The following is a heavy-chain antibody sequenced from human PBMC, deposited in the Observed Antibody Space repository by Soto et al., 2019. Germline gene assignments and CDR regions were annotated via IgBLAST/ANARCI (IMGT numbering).Heavy chain of an antibody. V-gene: IGHV3-9*01. D-gene: IGHD3-10*01. J-gene: IGHJ4*02. Sequence: EVQLVESGGGLVQPGRSLRLSCAASGFTFDDYAMHWVRQAPGKGLEWVSGISWNSGSIGYADSVKGRFTISRDNAKNSLYLQMNSLRAEDTALYYCAKDGLDYYGSGSYDYWGQGTLVTVSS. CDR3: AKDGLDYYGSGSYDY. CDR2: ISWNSGSI. CDR1: GFTFDDYA.